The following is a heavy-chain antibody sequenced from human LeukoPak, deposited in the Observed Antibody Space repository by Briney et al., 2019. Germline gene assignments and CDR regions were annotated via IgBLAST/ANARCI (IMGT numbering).Heavy chain of an antibody. CDR2: IYTSGST. V-gene: IGHV4-4*07. Sequence: SETLSLTCTVSGGSISSYYWSWIRQPAGKGLEWIGRIYTSGSTNYNPSLKSRVTMSVDTSKNQFSLKLSSVTAADTAVYYCARDEAISSSWYGAVFDYWGQGTLVTVSS. D-gene: IGHD6-13*01. CDR1: GGSISSYY. CDR3: ARDEAISSSWYGAVFDY. J-gene: IGHJ4*02.